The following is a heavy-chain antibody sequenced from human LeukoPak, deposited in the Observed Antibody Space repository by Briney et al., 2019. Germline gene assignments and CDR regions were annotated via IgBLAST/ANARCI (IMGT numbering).Heavy chain of an antibody. CDR1: GFTFSSYS. D-gene: IGHD4-17*01. Sequence: GGSLRLSCAVSGFTFSSYSMNWVRQAPGKGLEWVSSISSSSSYIYSADSVKGGLTISRDNAKSSLYLQMNSLRVEDTAVYYCARDRWEDEYGDYAYWGQGTLVTVSS. CDR2: ISSSSSYI. J-gene: IGHJ4*02. CDR3: ARDRWEDEYGDYAY. V-gene: IGHV3-21*01.